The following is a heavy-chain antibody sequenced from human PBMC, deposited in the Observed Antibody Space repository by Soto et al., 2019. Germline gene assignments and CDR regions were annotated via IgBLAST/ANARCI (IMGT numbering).Heavy chain of an antibody. CDR2: ISYDGSNK. V-gene: IGHV3-30*18. D-gene: IGHD3-10*01. Sequence: GGSLRLSCAASGFTFSSYGMHWFRQAPGKGLEWVAVISYDGSNKYYADSVKGRFTISRDNSKNTLYLQMNSLRAEDTAVYYCAKLMVRGAYYYYYGLDVCGQGTTVTVSS. CDR1: GFTFSSYG. J-gene: IGHJ6*02. CDR3: AKLMVRGAYYYYYGLDV.